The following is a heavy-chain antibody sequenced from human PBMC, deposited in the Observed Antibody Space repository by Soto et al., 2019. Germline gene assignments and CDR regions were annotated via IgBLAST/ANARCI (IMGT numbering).Heavy chain of an antibody. CDR2: IWYDGSNK. CDR1: GFTFSSYG. D-gene: IGHD1-26*01. CDR3: ARGRSRVGATFFDY. J-gene: IGHJ4*02. Sequence: VGSLRLSCAASGFTFSSYGMHWVRQAPGKGLEWVAVIWYDGSNKYYADSVKGRFTISRDNSKNTLYLQMNSLRAEDTAVYYCARGRSRVGATFFDYWGQGTLVTVSS. V-gene: IGHV3-33*01.